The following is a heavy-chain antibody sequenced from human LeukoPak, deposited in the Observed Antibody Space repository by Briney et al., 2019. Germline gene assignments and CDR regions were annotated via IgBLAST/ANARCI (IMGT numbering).Heavy chain of an antibody. CDR1: GFAFSSYW. D-gene: IGHD2-15*01. CDR2: IYSGGST. V-gene: IGHV3-66*02. J-gene: IGHJ6*03. Sequence: TGGSLRLSCAVSGFAFSSYWMSWVRQAPGKGLEWVSVIYSGGSTYYADSVKGRFTISRDNSKDTLYLQMNSLRAEDTAVYYCARVFAAKLGYYYYYMDVWGKGTTVTVSS. CDR3: ARVFAAKLGYYYYYMDV.